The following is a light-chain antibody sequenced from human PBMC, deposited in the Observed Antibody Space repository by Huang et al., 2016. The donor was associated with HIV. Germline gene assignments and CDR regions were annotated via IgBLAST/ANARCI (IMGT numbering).Light chain of an antibody. J-gene: IGKJ2*01. CDR2: KAS. CDR3: QQYNSYPYT. Sequence: DIQMTQSPSTLSAKVRDRVTITCRASQSLNDGLAWYQQRPGKAPNLLIYKASSLESRVPSRFSGSGSGTEFNLTISGLQPDDSATYYCQQYNSYPYTFGRGTKVEIK. V-gene: IGKV1-5*03. CDR1: QSLNDG.